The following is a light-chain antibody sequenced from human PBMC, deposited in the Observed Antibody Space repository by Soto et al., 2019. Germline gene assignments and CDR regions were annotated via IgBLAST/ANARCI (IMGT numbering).Light chain of an antibody. Sequence: QPVLTQPRSVSGSPGQSVTISCTGTSSDVGGYNYVSWYQQHPGKAPKVMIYDVSKRPSGVPDRFSGSKSGNTASLTISGLQAEDEADYYCCSYAGGYTYVFGSGTKLTVL. CDR2: DVS. CDR1: SSDVGGYNY. V-gene: IGLV2-11*01. J-gene: IGLJ1*01. CDR3: CSYAGGYTYV.